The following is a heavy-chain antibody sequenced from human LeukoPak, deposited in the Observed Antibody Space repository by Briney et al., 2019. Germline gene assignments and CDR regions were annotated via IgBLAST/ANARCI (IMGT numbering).Heavy chain of an antibody. CDR3: ARQEYNTNHRFVTFDP. D-gene: IGHD1-14*01. V-gene: IGHV1-3*01. CDR2: INAGNGNT. CDR1: GYTSTSYA. Sequence: ASVKVSCKASGYTSTSYAMHWVRQAPGQRLEWMGWINAGNGNTKYSQKFQGRVTITRDTSTSTVYMELSSLRSEDTAVYYCARQEYNTNHRFVTFDPWGQGTLVTVSS. J-gene: IGHJ5*02.